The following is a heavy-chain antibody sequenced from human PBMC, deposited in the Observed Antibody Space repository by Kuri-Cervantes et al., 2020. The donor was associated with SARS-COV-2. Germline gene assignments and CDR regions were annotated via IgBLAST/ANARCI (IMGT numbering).Heavy chain of an antibody. CDR3: ARDTPYCSSNTCSDF. V-gene: IGHV3-21*01. J-gene: IGHJ4*02. CDR2: ISSISSFI. Sequence: GGSLRLSCAASGFTFDDYAMHWVRQAPGKGLEWVSSISSISSFIYYADAVKGRFTISRDNAKNSLYLQMNSLRAEDTAVYFFARDTPYCSSNTCSDFWGQGTLVTVSS. D-gene: IGHD2-2*01. CDR1: GFTFDDYA.